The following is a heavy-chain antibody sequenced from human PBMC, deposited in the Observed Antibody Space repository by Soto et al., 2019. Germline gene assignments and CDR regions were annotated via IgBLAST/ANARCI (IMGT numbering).Heavy chain of an antibody. CDR3: ARGVMEGAFKGGRRSYYWFLDL. CDR2: INPSKGV. V-gene: IGHV4-34*01. Sequence: QAHLQQWGAGLVRPSETLSLTCAVYGESVSDSYWTWIRRSPGRGLEWLGDINPSKGVTYNPSLKSRVSTTLDTSKRQLSLNRFSATAADTSVYYCARGVMEGAFKGGRRSYYWFLDLWSRGTLVAVSS. CDR1: GESVSDSY. J-gene: IGHJ2*01. D-gene: IGHD3-16*01.